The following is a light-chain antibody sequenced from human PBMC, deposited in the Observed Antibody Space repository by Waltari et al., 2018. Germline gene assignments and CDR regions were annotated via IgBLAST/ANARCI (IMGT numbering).Light chain of an antibody. J-gene: IGLJ2*01. CDR2: DVS. CDR3: SSFTGGSNVL. V-gene: IGLV2-14*03. CDR1: SSDFV. Sequence: QSALTQPASVSGSPGQSITISCTGTSSDFVSWYQRYPGKAPKLIIFDVSTRPSGVSDRFSGAKSANMASLTISGLLSEDEADYYCSSFTGGSNVLFGGGTKLTVL.